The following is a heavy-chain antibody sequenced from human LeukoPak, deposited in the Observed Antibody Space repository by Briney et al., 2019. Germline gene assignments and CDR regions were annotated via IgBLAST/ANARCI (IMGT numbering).Heavy chain of an antibody. Sequence: SETLSLTCTVSGGSISSYYWSWIRQPPGKGLEWIGYIYYSGSTNYNPSLKSRVTISVDTSKNQFSLKLSSVTAADTAVYYCARAPGGYGDSGNWFDPRGQGTLVTVSS. CDR3: ARAPGGYGDSGNWFDP. J-gene: IGHJ5*02. CDR1: GGSISSYY. CDR2: IYYSGST. V-gene: IGHV4-59*01. D-gene: IGHD4-17*01.